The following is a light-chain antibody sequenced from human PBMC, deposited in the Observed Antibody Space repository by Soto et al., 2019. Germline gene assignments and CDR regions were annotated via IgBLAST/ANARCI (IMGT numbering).Light chain of an antibody. V-gene: IGLV2-14*01. CDR3: SSYTSTSTLV. J-gene: IGLJ1*01. CDR2: DVS. Sequence: QSALTQPASVSVSPGQSITISCTGTSSDVGGYNYVSWYQQHPGKAPKLMIYDVSHRPSGVSNRFSGSKSGNTASLTISGLQAEDEADYYCSSYTSTSTLVFGTGTKVTVL. CDR1: SSDVGGYNY.